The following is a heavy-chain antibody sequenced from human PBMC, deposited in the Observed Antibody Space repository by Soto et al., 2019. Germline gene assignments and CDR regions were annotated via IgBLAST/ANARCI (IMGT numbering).Heavy chain of an antibody. CDR1: GYTFTTYY. D-gene: IGHD6-13*01. V-gene: IGHV1-46*03. CDR3: ARRAAATLDV. CDR2: INPSGGST. J-gene: IGHJ6*02. Sequence: QVQLVQSGAEVKKPGASLKVSCKASGYTFTTYYMHWVRQAPGQGLEWMGVINPSGGSTTYAQQFRGRVTMTRDTSTSTVYMELSSLRSEDTAVYYCARRAAATLDVWGQGTTVTVSS.